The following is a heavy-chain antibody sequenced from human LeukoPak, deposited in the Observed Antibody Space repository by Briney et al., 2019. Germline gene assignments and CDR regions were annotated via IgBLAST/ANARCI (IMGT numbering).Heavy chain of an antibody. V-gene: IGHV4-34*01. CDR1: GGSFSGYY. D-gene: IGHD3-9*01. CDR2: INHSGST. CDR3: ARGGGFRELRYFDWLLPHAFDI. J-gene: IGHJ3*02. Sequence: SETLSLTCAVYGGSFSGYYWSWIRQPPGKGLEWIGVINHSGSTNYNPSLKSRVTISVDTSKNQFSLKLSSVTAADTAVYYCARGGGFRELRYFDWLLPHAFDIWGQGTMVTVSS.